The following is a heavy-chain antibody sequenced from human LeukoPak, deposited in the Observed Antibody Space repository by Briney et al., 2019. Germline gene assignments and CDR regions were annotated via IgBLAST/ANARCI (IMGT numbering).Heavy chain of an antibody. V-gene: IGHV3-30*04. CDR2: ISYDGSNK. CDR1: GFTFSSYA. Sequence: GGSLRLSCAASGFTFSSYAMHWVRQAPGKGLEWVAVISYDGSNKYYADSVKGRFTISRDNSKNTLYLQMNSLRDEDTAVYYCARDLMGIAYRGAFYYWGQGTLVTVSS. CDR3: ARDLMGIAYRGAFYY. D-gene: IGHD6-13*01. J-gene: IGHJ4*02.